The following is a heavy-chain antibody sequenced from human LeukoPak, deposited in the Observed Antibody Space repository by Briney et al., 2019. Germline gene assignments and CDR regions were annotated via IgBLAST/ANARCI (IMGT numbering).Heavy chain of an antibody. CDR1: GGSISSYY. CDR2: IYYSGST. J-gene: IGHJ5*02. V-gene: IGHV4-59*01. CDR3: ARAPYGGHNWFDP. D-gene: IGHD4-23*01. Sequence: SETLSLTCTVSGGSISSYYWSWIRQPPGKGLEWIGYIYYSGSTNYNPSLKSRVTISVDTSKNQFSLKLSSVTAADTAVYYCARAPYGGHNWFDPWGRGTLVTVSS.